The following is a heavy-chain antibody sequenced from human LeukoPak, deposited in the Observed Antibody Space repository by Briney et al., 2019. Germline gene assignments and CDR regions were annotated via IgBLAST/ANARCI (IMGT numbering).Heavy chain of an antibody. CDR3: ARGGRIVGATAAIDI. D-gene: IGHD1-26*01. CDR1: GYTFTGYY. Sequence: ASVKVSCKASGYTFTGYYMHWVRQAPGQGLEWMGIINPSGGSTSYAQKFQGRVTMTRDMSTSTVYMELSSLRSEDTAVYYCARGGRIVGATAAIDIWGQGTMVTVSS. CDR2: INPSGGST. J-gene: IGHJ3*02. V-gene: IGHV1-46*01.